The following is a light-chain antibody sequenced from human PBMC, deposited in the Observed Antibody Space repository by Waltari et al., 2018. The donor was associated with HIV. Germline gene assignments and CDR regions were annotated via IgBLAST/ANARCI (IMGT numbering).Light chain of an antibody. J-gene: IGLJ2*01. CDR1: NFHTGRNL. V-gene: IGLV1-47*02. Sequence: VLTLPLSASGTPGQRVTISCSGCNFHTGRNLLYWYQQFPGSAPKLLISTNSERPSGVPDRFSGSRSGTSASLAISGLRSEDEADYYCAVWDDSQTGRVFGGGTKLTVL. CDR3: AVWDDSQTGRV. CDR2: TNS.